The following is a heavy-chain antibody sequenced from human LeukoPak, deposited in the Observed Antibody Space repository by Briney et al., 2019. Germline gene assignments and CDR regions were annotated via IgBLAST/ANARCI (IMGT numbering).Heavy chain of an antibody. CDR1: GGSFSTYY. Sequence: PSETLSLTCTVSGGSFSTYYWSWIRQPAGKGLEWIGRIYISGSTNYNPSLKSRVTMSVDTSKNQFSLKLSSVTAADTAVYYCARFSSIAAAFDYWGQGTLVTVSP. V-gene: IGHV4-4*07. J-gene: IGHJ4*02. CDR3: ARFSSIAAAFDY. D-gene: IGHD6-6*01. CDR2: IYISGST.